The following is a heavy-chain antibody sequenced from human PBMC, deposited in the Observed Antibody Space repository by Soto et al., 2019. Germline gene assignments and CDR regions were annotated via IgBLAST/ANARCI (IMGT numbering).Heavy chain of an antibody. CDR2: IYWDDDK. J-gene: IGHJ1*01. Sequence: GPTLVNPTQTLTLTCTFSGFSLSTSGVGVGWIRQPPGKALEWLALIYWDDDKRYSPSLKSRLTITKDTSKNQVVLTMTNMDPVDTATYYCAHAPGAYYDSSGYYYTVEYFQHWGQGTLVTV. CDR3: AHAPGAYYDSSGYYYTVEYFQH. CDR1: GFSLSTSGVG. V-gene: IGHV2-5*02. D-gene: IGHD3-22*01.